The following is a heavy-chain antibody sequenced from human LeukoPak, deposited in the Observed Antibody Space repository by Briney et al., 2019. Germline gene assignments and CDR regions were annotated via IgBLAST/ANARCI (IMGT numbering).Heavy chain of an antibody. V-gene: IGHV4-30-4*08. CDR2: IYYSGST. CDR3: ARDLGLEYFDY. CDR1: GGSIGSGDYH. D-gene: IGHD3-3*01. Sequence: SETLSLTCTVSGGSIGSGDYHWSWIRQPPGKGLEWIGYIYYSGSTYYNPSLKSRVTISVDTSKNQFSLKLSSVTAADTAVYYCARDLGLEYFDYWGQGTLVTVSS. J-gene: IGHJ4*02.